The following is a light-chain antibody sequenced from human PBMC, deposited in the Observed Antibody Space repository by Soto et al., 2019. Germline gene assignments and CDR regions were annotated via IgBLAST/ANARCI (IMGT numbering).Light chain of an antibody. Sequence: EIVMTQSPATLSVSPGESATLSCRASQSINRDLAWYAQKPGQAPRRVIYGASTWGTGVPPRFTGSGSGTEFTLTISGLQSEDFATYYCQQVKSYPRTFGGGTRVEIK. CDR1: QSINRD. CDR3: QQVKSYPRT. J-gene: IGKJ4*01. CDR2: GAS. V-gene: IGKV3D-15*01.